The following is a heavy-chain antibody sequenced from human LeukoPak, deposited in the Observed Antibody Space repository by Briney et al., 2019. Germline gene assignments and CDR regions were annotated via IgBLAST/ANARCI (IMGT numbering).Heavy chain of an antibody. J-gene: IGHJ3*02. CDR3: ARGDGDTNAFDI. V-gene: IGHV3-21*01. CDR2: ISSSSSYI. Sequence: GGSLRPSCAASGFTFSSYSMNWVRQAPGKGLEWVSSISSSSSYIYYADSVEGRFTISRDNAKNSLYLQMNSLRAEDTAVYYCARGDGDTNAFDIWGQGTMVTVSS. CDR1: GFTFSSYS. D-gene: IGHD3-10*01.